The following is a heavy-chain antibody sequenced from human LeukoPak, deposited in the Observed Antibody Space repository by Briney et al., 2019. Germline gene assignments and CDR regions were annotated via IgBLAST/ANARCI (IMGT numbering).Heavy chain of an antibody. V-gene: IGHV1-18*01. J-gene: IGHJ2*01. CDR3: ARGGAVADSYWYFDL. CDR2: ISAYNGKT. CDR1: GYTITSYG. Sequence: GASVKVSCKASGYTITSYGISWVGQALGQGLEWMGWISAYNGKTNYAQKLQGRVTMTTDTSTSTAYMELRSLRSDDTAVYYCARGGAVADSYWYFDLWGRGTLVTVSS. D-gene: IGHD6-19*01.